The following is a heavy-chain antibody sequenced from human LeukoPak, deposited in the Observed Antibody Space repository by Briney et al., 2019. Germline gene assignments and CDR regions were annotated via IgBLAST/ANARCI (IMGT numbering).Heavy chain of an antibody. D-gene: IGHD4-11*01. V-gene: IGHV1-46*01. J-gene: IGHJ4*02. CDR2: INPIGGTT. CDR3: ARQQGLQNLNFDY. CDR1: GYTFTSYY. Sequence: ASVKVSCKASGYTFTSYYIHWVRQAPGQGLEWMGIINPIGGTTDYAQKFQGRVTMTRGTSTSTVYMELSSLRSEDTAVYYCARQQGLQNLNFDYWGQGTLVTVSS.